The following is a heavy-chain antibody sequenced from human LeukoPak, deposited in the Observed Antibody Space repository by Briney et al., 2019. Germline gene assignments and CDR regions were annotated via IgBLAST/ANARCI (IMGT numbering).Heavy chain of an antibody. V-gene: IGHV3-23*01. Sequence: GGSLRLSCAASGFTFSSYAVSWVRQAPGKGLEWVSAISGSGGSTHYADSVKGRFTISRDNSKNTLYLQMNSLRAEDTAVYYCAKSDHRYMYAFDIWGQGTMVTVSS. CDR2: ISGSGGST. J-gene: IGHJ3*02. D-gene: IGHD3-9*01. CDR3: AKSDHRYMYAFDI. CDR1: GFTFSSYA.